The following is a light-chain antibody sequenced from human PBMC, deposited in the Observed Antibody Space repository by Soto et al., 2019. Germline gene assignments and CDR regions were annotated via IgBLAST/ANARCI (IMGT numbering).Light chain of an antibody. CDR3: GSFTTSRIWV. V-gene: IGLV2-14*01. CDR1: SSDVGGYNY. J-gene: IGLJ3*02. CDR2: EVS. Sequence: QSALTQPASVSGSPGQSITISCTGTSSDVGGYNYVSWYQQHPGKAPKLMIYEVSNRPSGVSNRFSGSKSGNTASLTISGLQAEDEAEYFCGSFTTSRIWVFGGGTKLTVL.